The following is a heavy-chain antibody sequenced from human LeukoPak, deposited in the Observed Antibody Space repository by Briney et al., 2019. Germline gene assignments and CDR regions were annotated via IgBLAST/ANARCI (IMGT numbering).Heavy chain of an antibody. D-gene: IGHD3-9*01. CDR3: ARCQGGYDILTGYQPFED. J-gene: IGHJ4*02. Sequence: SETLSLTCTVSGGSISSGSYYWSWIRQHPEKGLEWIGYSSYSGSTYYNPSLKSRVTISVDTSNNQFSLKLKSVTAADTAVYYCARCQGGYDILTGYQPFEDWGQGTLVTVSS. CDR1: GGSISSGSYY. CDR2: SSYSGST. V-gene: IGHV4-31*03.